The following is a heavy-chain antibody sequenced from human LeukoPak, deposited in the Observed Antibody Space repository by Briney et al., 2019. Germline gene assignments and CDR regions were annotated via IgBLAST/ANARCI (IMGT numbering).Heavy chain of an antibody. CDR1: GFTFNTYS. D-gene: IGHD2-15*01. CDR2: ISGSSTTI. J-gene: IGHJ3*02. CDR3: ARVKGYCSGGSCYAAFDI. V-gene: IGHV3-48*01. Sequence: GGSLRLSCAGSGFTFNTYSMNWVRQAPGKGLEWVSYISGSSTTIYYADSVKGRFTISRDNAQNSLFLQMNSLRAEDTAVYYCARVKGYCSGGSCYAAFDIWGQGTMVAVSS.